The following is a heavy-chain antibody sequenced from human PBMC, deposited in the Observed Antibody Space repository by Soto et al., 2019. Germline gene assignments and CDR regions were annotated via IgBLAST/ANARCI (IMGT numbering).Heavy chain of an antibody. CDR3: AGGGSVEQRLVSH. CDR1: GLTFRHYY. V-gene: IGHV3-11*06. Sequence: GGSLRLSCPASGLTFRHYYISWIRQAPGQWLEWFSYISSSSSYTNYADSVKGRFTISRDNAKNSLYLQMNSLRAEDTAVYYCAGGGSVEQRLVSHWGQGTLVTVS. J-gene: IGHJ4*02. D-gene: IGHD6-13*01. CDR2: ISSSSSYT.